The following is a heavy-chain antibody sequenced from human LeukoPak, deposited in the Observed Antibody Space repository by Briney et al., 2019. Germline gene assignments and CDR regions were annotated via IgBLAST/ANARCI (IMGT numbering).Heavy chain of an antibody. CDR3: ARSSGTGTFSY. Sequence: PSETLSLTCTVSGDSISRSTYYWAWIRQPPGKGLEWIGSVYYGRSPYFNPSLESRATISVDTSKNHFSLKMSSVTAADTAVYYCARSSGTGTFSYWGQGTLVTVSS. CDR2: VYYGRSP. J-gene: IGHJ4*02. D-gene: IGHD6-25*01. CDR1: GDSISRSTYY. V-gene: IGHV4-39*02.